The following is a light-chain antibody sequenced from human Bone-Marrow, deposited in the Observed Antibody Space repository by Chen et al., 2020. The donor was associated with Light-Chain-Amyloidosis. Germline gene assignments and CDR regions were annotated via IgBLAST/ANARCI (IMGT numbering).Light chain of an antibody. CDR2: EDD. CDR3: QSYQGSSQGV. CDR1: SGSMATNY. Sequence: NFMLTQTHSVSESPGKTVVISCNRSSGSMATNYVQWYQQRPGSSPTTVIYEDDQRPSGVPDRFSGSIDMSSNSASLTISGLKTEDEADYYCQSYQGSSQGVFGGGTKLTV. J-gene: IGLJ3*02. V-gene: IGLV6-57*01.